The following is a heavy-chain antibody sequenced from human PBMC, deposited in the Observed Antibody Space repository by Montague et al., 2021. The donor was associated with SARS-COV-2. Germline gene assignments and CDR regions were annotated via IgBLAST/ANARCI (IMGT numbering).Heavy chain of an antibody. CDR3: ARRRIKDILLVLPAPHLDV. CDR1: DFTFSDYS. CDR2: IIGSGSTT. D-gene: IGHD2-21*02. Sequence: SLRLSCAASDFTFSDYSMTWVRQAPGKGLEWVSFIIGSGSTTYYADSVKGRFTISRDNSRSTLYLQMNSLRVEDTAVYYCARRRIKDILLVLPAPHLDVWGKGTTVTVSS. V-gene: IGHV3-23*01. J-gene: IGHJ6*04.